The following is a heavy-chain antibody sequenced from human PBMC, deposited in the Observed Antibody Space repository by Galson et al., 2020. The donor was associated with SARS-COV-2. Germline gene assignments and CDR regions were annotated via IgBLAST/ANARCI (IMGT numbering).Heavy chain of an antibody. CDR1: GFTFSSYA. CDR2: ISGSGGST. D-gene: IGHD3-3*01. V-gene: IGHV3-23*01. CDR3: AKEGDNFWSGPRIGAFDI. Sequence: GGSLRLSCAASGFTFSSYAMSWVRQAPGKGLEWVSAISGSGGSTYYADSVKGRFTISRDNSKNTLYLQMNSLRAEDTAVYYCAKEGDNFWSGPRIGAFDIWGRGTMVTVSS. J-gene: IGHJ3*02.